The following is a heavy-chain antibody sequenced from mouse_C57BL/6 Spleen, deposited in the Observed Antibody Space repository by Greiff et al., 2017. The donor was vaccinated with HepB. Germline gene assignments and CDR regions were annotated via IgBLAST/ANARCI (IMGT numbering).Heavy chain of an antibody. Sequence: QVQLQQPGAELVKPGASVKLSCKASGYTFTSYWMHWVKQRPGQGLEWIGMIHPNSGSTNYNEKYKSKATLTVDKSSSTAYMQLSSLTSEDSAVYYGARHYYGSSYVTFDYWGQGTTLTVSS. V-gene: IGHV1-64*01. CDR2: IHPNSGST. J-gene: IGHJ2*01. CDR1: GYTFTSYW. D-gene: IGHD1-1*01. CDR3: ARHYYGSSYVTFDY.